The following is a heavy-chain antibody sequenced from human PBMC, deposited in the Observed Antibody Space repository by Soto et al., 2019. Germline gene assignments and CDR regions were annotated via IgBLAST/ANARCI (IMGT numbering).Heavy chain of an antibody. CDR2: IKKDGSEK. D-gene: IGHD3-3*01. CDR1: AFSLSSYW. CDR3: LRGQGDSSDALAI. V-gene: IGHV3-7*01. Sequence: AGGSLRLSCAATAFSLSSYWMSWFRQAPGKGLEWVANIKKDGSEKYYVDSVKGRFTISRDNAKNSLYLQMNSLRAEDTAVYYCLRGQGDSSDALAIWGQGTMVTGSS. J-gene: IGHJ3*02.